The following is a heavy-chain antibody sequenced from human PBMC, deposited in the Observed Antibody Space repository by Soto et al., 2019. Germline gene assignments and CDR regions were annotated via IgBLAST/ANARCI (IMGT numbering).Heavy chain of an antibody. D-gene: IGHD6-19*01. CDR1: GGSISGFY. J-gene: IGHJ4*02. CDR3: ARDFPTAGYGSGWYDY. V-gene: IGHV4-59*01. Sequence: QVQLQESGPGLVKPSETLSLTCTVSGGSISGFYWSWIRQPPGKGLEWIGYVNDRGNTNYNPSLKSRVTLSVDTSKNQFSLKLSSVTAADTAVYYCARDFPTAGYGSGWYDYWGQGTLVTVSS. CDR2: VNDRGNT.